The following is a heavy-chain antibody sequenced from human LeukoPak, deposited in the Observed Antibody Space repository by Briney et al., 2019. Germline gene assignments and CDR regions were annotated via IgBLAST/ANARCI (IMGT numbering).Heavy chain of an antibody. J-gene: IGHJ5*02. D-gene: IGHD1-26*01. CDR3: ARDNSVGDNAWWFNP. CDR2: INPTGGST. V-gene: IGHV1-46*01. CDR1: GYTFTSYY. Sequence: ASVKVSCKASGYTFTSYYMHWVRQAPGQGLEWMGLINPTGGSTGYAQKFQGRVTMTRDMSTSTDYMELSSLRSEDTAIYYCARDNSVGDNAWWFNPWGQGTLVTVSS.